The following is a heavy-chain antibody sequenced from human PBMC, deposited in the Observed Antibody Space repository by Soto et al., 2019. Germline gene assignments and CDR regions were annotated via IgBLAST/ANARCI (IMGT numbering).Heavy chain of an antibody. D-gene: IGHD7-27*01. J-gene: IGHJ4*02. Sequence: QLQLQESGPGLVKPSETLSLTCTVSGGSISSSDYHWGWVRQPPGKGLEWIGSFYYTGNTYYNPSLQSRVTIFDDMSKNQFSLKLTSVTASDTAVYYCARHLGPTGPNYWGQGTLVTVSS. V-gene: IGHV4-39*01. CDR2: FYYTGNT. CDR3: ARHLGPTGPNY. CDR1: GGSISSSDYH.